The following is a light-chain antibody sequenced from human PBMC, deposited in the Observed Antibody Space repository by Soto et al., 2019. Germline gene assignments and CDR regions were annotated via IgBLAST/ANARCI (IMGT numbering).Light chain of an antibody. Sequence: DIVLTQSPDSLAVSLGEGATINCRSDQSVFHTADNQNYLAWYQQKAGQPPKFLIYWASTRDSGVPARFRGSGFGTDFTLSISNLQAEDVAVYYCQQYYSTPRTFGQGTKVEI. CDR1: QSVFHTADNQNY. CDR2: WAS. J-gene: IGKJ2*01. CDR3: QQYYSTPRT. V-gene: IGKV4-1*01.